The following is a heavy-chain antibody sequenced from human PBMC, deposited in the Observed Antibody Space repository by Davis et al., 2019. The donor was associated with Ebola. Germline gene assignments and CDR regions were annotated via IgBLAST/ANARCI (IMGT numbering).Heavy chain of an antibody. D-gene: IGHD6-19*01. CDR2: IDYSGST. J-gene: IGHJ3*02. Sequence: MPSETLSLPCTVPGGSISSYYWSWIRQPPGKGLECIGYIDYSGSTKYNPSLKSRVTISIDTSKNQFSLKLSSVTAADTAVYYCARDNGASSGWYRGAHAFDIWGQGTMVTVSS. V-gene: IGHV4-59*01. CDR3: ARDNGASSGWYRGAHAFDI. CDR1: GGSISSYY.